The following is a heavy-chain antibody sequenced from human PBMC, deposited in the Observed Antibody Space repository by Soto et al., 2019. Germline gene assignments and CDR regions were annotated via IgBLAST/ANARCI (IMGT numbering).Heavy chain of an antibody. CDR1: GFTFSSYA. CDR3: AKSYDFWSGYPEY. CDR2: ISGSGGST. J-gene: IGHJ4*02. Sequence: PGGSLRLSCSASGFTFSSYAMSWVRQAPGKGLEWVSAISGSGGSTYYADSVKGRFTISRDNSKNTLYLQMNSLRAEDTAVYYCAKSYDFWSGYPEYWGQGTLVTVSS. V-gene: IGHV3-23*01. D-gene: IGHD3-3*01.